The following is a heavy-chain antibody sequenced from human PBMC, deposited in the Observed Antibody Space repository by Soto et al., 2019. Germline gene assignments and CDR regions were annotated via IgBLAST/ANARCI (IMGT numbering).Heavy chain of an antibody. CDR3: ASSAQYGRDG. Sequence: PSETLSLTCSVSGGSISSGNYYWSWIHHPPGKGLEWIWNIYYSVNTYYNPSLKSRLSISIDTSKNHFSMKVGSVTAADTAVYYWASSAQYGRDGLGQRTPVNASS. J-gene: IGHJ6*02. CDR2: IYYSVNT. CDR1: GGSISSGNYY. V-gene: IGHV4-30-4*01.